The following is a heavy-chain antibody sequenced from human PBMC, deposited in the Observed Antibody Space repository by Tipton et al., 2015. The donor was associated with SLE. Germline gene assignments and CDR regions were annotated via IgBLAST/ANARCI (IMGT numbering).Heavy chain of an antibody. CDR2: INPSGGDT. D-gene: IGHD2-15*01. CDR3: ARAGGSGGSCGH. Sequence: QVQLVQSGAEVKKPGASVKVSCKASGYTFTSHYIHWVRQAPGQGLEWMGIINPSGGDTTNAQKFQGRLIMTWDTSTSTVYMELWSLRSDDTAVYYCARAGGSGGSCGHWGQGTLVTVSS. J-gene: IGHJ4*02. CDR1: GYTFTSHY. V-gene: IGHV1-46*01.